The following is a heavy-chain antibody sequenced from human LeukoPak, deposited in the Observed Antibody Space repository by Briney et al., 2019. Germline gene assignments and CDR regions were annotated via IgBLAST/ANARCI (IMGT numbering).Heavy chain of an antibody. J-gene: IGHJ4*02. CDR3: ARTYGSGSYDMDY. D-gene: IGHD3-10*01. CDR2: ISPGDSDT. CDR1: GYSFTTYW. V-gene: IGHV5-51*01. Sequence: GESLKISCKGSGYSFTTYWIAWVRQMPGKGLEWMGIISPGDSDTRYSPSFVGQVTISADKSISTAHLQWRSLRASDTAMYYCARTYGSGSYDMDYWGQGTLVTVSS.